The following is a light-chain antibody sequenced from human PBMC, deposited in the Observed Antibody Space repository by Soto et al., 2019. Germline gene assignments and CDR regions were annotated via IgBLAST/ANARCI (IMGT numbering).Light chain of an antibody. CDR1: QSISSW. J-gene: IGKJ1*01. CDR3: QQYSSFWT. CDR2: KAS. Sequence: DIQMTQSPSSLSASLGGRVTITCRASQSISSWLAWYQQKPGKAPKLLIYKASSLESGVPLRFSGSGSGTEFTLTISSLQPDDFATYYCQQYSSFWTFGQGTKVEIK. V-gene: IGKV1-5*03.